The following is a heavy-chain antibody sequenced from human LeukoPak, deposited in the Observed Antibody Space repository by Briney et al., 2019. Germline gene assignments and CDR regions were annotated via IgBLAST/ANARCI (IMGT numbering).Heavy chain of an antibody. CDR1: GFTFSSYS. CDR2: ISSSSAYM. J-gene: IGHJ3*02. Sequence: GGSLRLSCATSGFTFSSYSMYWVRQAPGNGLEWVSSISSSSAYMSSADSVKGRFTISRDDAKNSLYLQLNSQRADDTALYYCARDRAAIDDAFDIWGQGTMVTVSS. D-gene: IGHD2-15*01. CDR3: ARDRAAIDDAFDI. V-gene: IGHV3-21*01.